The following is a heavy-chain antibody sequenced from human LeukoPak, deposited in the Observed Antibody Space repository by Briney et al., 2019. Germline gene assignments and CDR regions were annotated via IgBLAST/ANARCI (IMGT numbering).Heavy chain of an antibody. V-gene: IGHV4-4*07. Sequence: SETLSLTCTVSGGSISSYYWSWIRQPAGKGLEWIGRIYTSGSTNYNPSLKSRVTMSVETSKNQFSLKLSSVTAADTAVYYCARANYYGSGSYRSDWGQGTLVTVSS. CDR2: IYTSGST. CDR1: GGSISSYY. CDR3: ARANYYGSGSYRSD. J-gene: IGHJ4*02. D-gene: IGHD3-10*01.